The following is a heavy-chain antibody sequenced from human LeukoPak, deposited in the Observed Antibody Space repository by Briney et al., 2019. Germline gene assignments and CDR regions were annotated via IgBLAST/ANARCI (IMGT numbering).Heavy chain of an antibody. Sequence: ASVKVSCKASGYTFTGYYMHWVRQAPGHGLEWMGWINPNSGGTNYAQKFQGRVTMTRDTSISTAYMELSRLRSDDTAVYYCARKGELLHWGYYYYYMDVWGKGTTVTVSS. D-gene: IGHD1-26*01. J-gene: IGHJ6*03. V-gene: IGHV1-2*02. CDR1: GYTFTGYY. CDR3: ARKGELLHWGYYYYYMDV. CDR2: INPNSGGT.